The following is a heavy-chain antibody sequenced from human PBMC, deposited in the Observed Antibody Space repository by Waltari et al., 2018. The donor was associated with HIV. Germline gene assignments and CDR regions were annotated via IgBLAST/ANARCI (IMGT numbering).Heavy chain of an antibody. V-gene: IGHV3-23*01. CDR2: ISDSGRST. Sequence: VQLLESGGGLVQPGGSLRLSCAATGFKFSEYAMSWVRQAPGKEPEWIAGISDSGRSTYYTDSVRGRFTISRDGSKSTVYLQMNGLRVDDTAVYYCAARGFSRWGRGTLVTVSS. D-gene: IGHD6-25*01. CDR3: AARGFSR. CDR1: GFKFSEYA. J-gene: IGHJ2*01.